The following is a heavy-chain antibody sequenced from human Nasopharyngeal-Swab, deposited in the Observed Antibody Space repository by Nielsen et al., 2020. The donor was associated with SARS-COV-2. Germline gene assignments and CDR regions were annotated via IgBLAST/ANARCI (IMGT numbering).Heavy chain of an antibody. Sequence: WVRQAPGQGLEWMGRIIPTAGFANYARRFQGRITITADKSTSTSYMELSSLRSEDTAVYYCARDKRIYFDTSGHLDYWGQGTLVTVSS. V-gene: IGHV1-69*04. D-gene: IGHD3-22*01. J-gene: IGHJ4*02. CDR2: IIPTAGFA. CDR3: ARDKRIYFDTSGHLDY.